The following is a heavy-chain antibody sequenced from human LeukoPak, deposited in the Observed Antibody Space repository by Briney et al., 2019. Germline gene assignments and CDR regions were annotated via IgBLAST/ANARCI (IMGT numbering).Heavy chain of an antibody. V-gene: IGHV3-23*01. Sequence: AGGSLRLSCVASGFTFSSTTMGWVRQAPGRGLEWVSSITAIDGRTYYADSVRGRFTISGDNSKNTVYLQLNSLRAGDTAIYYCTKDRRGPAAGTWYFDSWGQGTLVTVSS. J-gene: IGHJ4*02. CDR2: ITAIDGRT. CDR1: GFTFSSTT. CDR3: TKDRRGPAAGTWYFDS. D-gene: IGHD6-13*01.